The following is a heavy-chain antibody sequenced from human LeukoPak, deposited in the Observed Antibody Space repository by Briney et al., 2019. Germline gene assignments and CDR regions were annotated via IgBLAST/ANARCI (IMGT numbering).Heavy chain of an antibody. CDR2: IYHSGST. CDR3: ARVNWGVLRPGDY. J-gene: IGHJ4*02. CDR1: GGSISSGGYY. Sequence: PSETLSLTCTVSGGSISSGGYYWSWIRQPPGKGLEWIGYIYHSGSTYYNPSLKSRVTISVDRSKNQFSLKLSSVTAADTAVYYCARVNWGVLRPGDYWGQGTLVTVSS. V-gene: IGHV4-30-2*01. D-gene: IGHD7-27*01.